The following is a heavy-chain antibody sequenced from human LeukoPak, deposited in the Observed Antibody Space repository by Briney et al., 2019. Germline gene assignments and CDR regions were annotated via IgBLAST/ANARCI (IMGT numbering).Heavy chain of an antibody. V-gene: IGHV1-18*01. Sequence: GASVKVSCKASGYTFTTYDTNWVRQAPGQGLEWMGWISAYNGNTNYAQKLQGRVTMTTDTSTSTAYMELRSLRSDDTAVYYCARGVAAASLVDYWGQGTLVTVSS. CDR2: ISAYNGNT. D-gene: IGHD6-13*01. CDR3: ARGVAAASLVDY. J-gene: IGHJ4*02. CDR1: GYTFTTYD.